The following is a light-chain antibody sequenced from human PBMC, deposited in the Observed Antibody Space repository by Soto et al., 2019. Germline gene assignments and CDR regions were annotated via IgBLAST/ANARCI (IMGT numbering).Light chain of an antibody. CDR1: QSISNH. CDR3: QQTYSTPVT. V-gene: IGKV1-39*01. Sequence: QMNQSPSSLSESVGDRVTITCRASQSISNHLNWYQQKPGKAPKLLVYAASSLQSGVPSRFSGSGSGTDVTLTITSLQPEDYATYYCQQTYSTPVTFGGGTKVEIK. CDR2: AAS. J-gene: IGKJ4*01.